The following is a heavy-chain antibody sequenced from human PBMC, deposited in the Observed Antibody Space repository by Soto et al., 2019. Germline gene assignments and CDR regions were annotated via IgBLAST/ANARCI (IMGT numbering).Heavy chain of an antibody. CDR1: GDSISSYY. CDR2: IYYSGST. CDR3: ARGVATIGP. V-gene: IGHV4-59*01. Sequence: KSSETLSLTCTVSGDSISSYYWTWIRQPPGKGLEWIGYIYYSGSTNYNPSLKSRVTISVDTSKNQFSLKLTSVTAADTAVYYCARGVATIGPWGQGTLVTVSS. J-gene: IGHJ5*02. D-gene: IGHD5-12*01.